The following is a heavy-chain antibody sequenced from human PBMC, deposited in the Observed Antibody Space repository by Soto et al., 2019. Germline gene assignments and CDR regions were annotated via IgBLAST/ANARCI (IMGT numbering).Heavy chain of an antibody. CDR3: ARRDCSGGTCYYY. CDR1: GGSISSCNHY. Sequence: SETLSLTCTVSGGSISSCNHYWAWIRQPPGKGLEWIGSIYYTGGTNYNPSLKSRVTISADMSKNQFSLKLSSVTAADTAVYYCARRDCSGGTCYYYWGQGTLVTVSS. CDR2: IYYTGGT. J-gene: IGHJ4*02. V-gene: IGHV4-39*01. D-gene: IGHD2-15*01.